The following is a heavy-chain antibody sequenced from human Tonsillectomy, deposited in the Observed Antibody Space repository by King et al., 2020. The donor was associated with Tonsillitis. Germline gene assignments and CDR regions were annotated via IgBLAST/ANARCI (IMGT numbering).Heavy chain of an antibody. Sequence: QLQESGPGLVKPSETLSLTCTVSGGSISSYYWSWIRQPPGKGLEWIGYIYYSGSTNYNPSLKSRVTISVDTSKNQFSLKLSSVTAADTAVYYCARQEGGWERDAFDIWGQGTMVTVSS. CDR3: ARQEGGWERDAFDI. CDR2: IYYSGST. CDR1: GGSISSYY. D-gene: IGHD1-26*01. J-gene: IGHJ3*02. V-gene: IGHV4-59*08.